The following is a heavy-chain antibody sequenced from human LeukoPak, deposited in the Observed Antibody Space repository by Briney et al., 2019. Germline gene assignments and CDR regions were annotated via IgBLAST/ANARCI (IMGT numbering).Heavy chain of an antibody. V-gene: IGHV3-53*01. D-gene: IGHD5-24*01. CDR3: AKEFSFRDGYNHGFDN. J-gene: IGHJ4*02. Sequence: PGGSLRLSCAASGFSVSSNYMSWVRQAPGKGLEWVSVIRSGGNTEHADSVKGRFTTSRDNSKNTLYLQMNSLGADDTAVYYCAKEFSFRDGYNHGFDNWGQGTLVTVSS. CDR2: IRSGGNT. CDR1: GFSVSSNY.